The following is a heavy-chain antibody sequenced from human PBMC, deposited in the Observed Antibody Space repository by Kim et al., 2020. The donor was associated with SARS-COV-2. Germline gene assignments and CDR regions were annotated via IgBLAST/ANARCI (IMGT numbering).Heavy chain of an antibody. CDR1: GYTLTELS. CDR3: ATVPPESATVTPYYFDY. CDR2: FDPEDGET. Sequence: SVKVSCKVSGYTLTELSMHWVRQAPGKGLEWMGGFDPEDGETIYAQKFQGRVTMTEDTSTDTAYMELSSLRSEDTAVYYCATVPPESATVTPYYFDYWGQGTLVTVSS. D-gene: IGHD4-4*01. J-gene: IGHJ4*02. V-gene: IGHV1-24*01.